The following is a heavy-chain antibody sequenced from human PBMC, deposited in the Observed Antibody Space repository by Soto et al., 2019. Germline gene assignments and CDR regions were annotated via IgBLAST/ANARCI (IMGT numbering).Heavy chain of an antibody. Sequence: QVRLVQSGAEVKAPGASVKVSCKAPGDTFTSYYMHWVRQAPGHGLEWMGVINPNGGSIRVAQKFQCRVTMTRDTSRSTVYMELRGLTSEDTAVYYGARARLSNGDTNIYFFYGLDVFGQGTTIT. CDR3: ARARLSNGDTNIYFFYGLDV. V-gene: IGHV1-46*01. J-gene: IGHJ6*02. CDR2: INPNGGSI. CDR1: GDTFTSYY. D-gene: IGHD3-10*01.